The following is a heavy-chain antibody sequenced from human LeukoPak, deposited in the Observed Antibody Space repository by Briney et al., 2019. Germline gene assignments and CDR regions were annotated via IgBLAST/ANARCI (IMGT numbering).Heavy chain of an antibody. V-gene: IGHV3-21*01. J-gene: IGHJ6*03. CDR1: GFTFSSYS. Sequence: GGSLRLSCAASGFTFSSYSMNWVRQAPGKGLEWVSSISSSSSYIYYADSVKGRFTISRDNAKNSLYLQMNSLRAEDTAVYYCAKSGIIQGYYFYYMDVWGKGTTVTISS. CDR3: AKSGIIQGYYFYYMDV. CDR2: ISSSSSYI. D-gene: IGHD5-18*01.